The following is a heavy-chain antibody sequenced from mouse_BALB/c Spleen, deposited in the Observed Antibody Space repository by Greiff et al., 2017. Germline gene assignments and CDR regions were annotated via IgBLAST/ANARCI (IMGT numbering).Heavy chain of an antibody. CDR1: GFTFSSYG. V-gene: IGHV5-6*01. CDR3: ARQADYDWYFDV. CDR2: ISSGGSYT. Sequence: DVHLVESGGDLVKPGGSLKLSCAASGFTFSSYGMSWVRQTPDKRLEWVATISSGGSYTYYPDSVKGRFTISRDNAKNTLYLQMSSLKSEDTAMYYCARQADYDWYFDVWGAGTTVTVSS. J-gene: IGHJ1*01. D-gene: IGHD2-4*01.